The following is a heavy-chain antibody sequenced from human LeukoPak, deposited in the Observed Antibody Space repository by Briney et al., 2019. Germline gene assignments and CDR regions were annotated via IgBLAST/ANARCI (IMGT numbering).Heavy chain of an antibody. CDR2: VSSSGNT. CDR1: GDSISYFY. Sequence: PSETLSLTCSVSGDSISYFYWSWIRQAAGKGLEWIGRVSSSGNTDYNASLKSRVTMSVDTSKNQLSLKVISVTAADTAVYYCAKESGATWNIDSWGQGTLVTVSS. J-gene: IGHJ4*02. CDR3: AKESGATWNIDS. D-gene: IGHD1/OR15-1a*01. V-gene: IGHV4-4*07.